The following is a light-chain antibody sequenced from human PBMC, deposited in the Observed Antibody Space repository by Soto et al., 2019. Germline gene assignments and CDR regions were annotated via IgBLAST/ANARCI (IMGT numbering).Light chain of an antibody. V-gene: IGKV1-39*01. CDR3: QQSYSTPRT. CDR1: QRIVTH. Sequence: DIQMTQSPSSLSASVGDRVTITCRASQRIVTHLNWYQQKPGKAPKLLIYAASSLQSGVPSRFSGSGSGTDFTLTISSLQPEDFATYDCQQSYSTPRTFGQGTKVDI. CDR2: AAS. J-gene: IGKJ1*01.